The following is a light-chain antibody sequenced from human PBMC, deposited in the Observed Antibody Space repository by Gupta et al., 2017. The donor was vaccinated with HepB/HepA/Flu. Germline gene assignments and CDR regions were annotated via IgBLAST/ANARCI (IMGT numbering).Light chain of an antibody. V-gene: IGKV3-15*01. J-gene: IGKJ1*01. CDR3: QQDNDWPRT. CDR2: GAS. Sequence: ETVMTQFPATLSVSPGESATLSCRASQTVGRNLAWYQHKSGQAPVLLIYGASTRVTGVPDRSSGSGSKTEFTLTISSLQSEDLAIYYCQQDNDWPRTFGQGTRVEIE. CDR1: QTVGRN.